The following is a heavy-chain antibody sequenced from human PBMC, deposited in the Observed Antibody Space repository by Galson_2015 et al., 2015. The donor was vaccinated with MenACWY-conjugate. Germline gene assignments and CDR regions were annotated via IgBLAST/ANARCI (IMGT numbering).Heavy chain of an antibody. Sequence: QSGAEVKKPGESLKISCKGSGYTFTTYWIGWVRQLPGKGLEWMGLISPGDSETRYSPAFQGQVTISADKSISTAYVQWDSLQASDTAMYYCARHPPGGRGRDVWGQGTTVTGSS. J-gene: IGHJ6*02. V-gene: IGHV5-51*01. D-gene: IGHD1-26*01. CDR1: GYTFTTYW. CDR3: ARHPPGGRGRDV. CDR2: ISPGDSET.